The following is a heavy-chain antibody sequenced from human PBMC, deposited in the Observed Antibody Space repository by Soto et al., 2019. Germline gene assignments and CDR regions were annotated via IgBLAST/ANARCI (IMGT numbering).Heavy chain of an antibody. D-gene: IGHD6-13*01. CDR1: GYTFTSYA. Sequence: GASVKVSCKASGYTFTSYAMHWVRQAPGQRLEWMGWINAGNGNTKYSQKFQGRVTITRDTSASTAYMELSSLRSEDTAVYYCARAGGYSRTTPNPRAYDMDVWG. J-gene: IGHJ6*02. V-gene: IGHV1-3*01. CDR3: ARAGGYSRTTPNPRAYDMDV. CDR2: INAGNGNT.